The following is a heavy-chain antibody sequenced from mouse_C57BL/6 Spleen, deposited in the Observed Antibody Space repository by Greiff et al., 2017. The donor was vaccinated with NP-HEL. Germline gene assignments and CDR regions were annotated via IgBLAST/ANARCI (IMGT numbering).Heavy chain of an antibody. V-gene: IGHV5-17*01. J-gene: IGHJ3*01. CDR3: ARGRSRLTWFAY. CDR1: GFTFSDYG. CDR2: ISSGSSTI. Sequence: EVQLVESGGGLVKPGGSLKLSCAASGFTFSDYGMHWVRQAPEKGLEWVAYISSGSSTIYYADTVKGRFTISRDNAKNTLFLQMTSLRSEDTAMYYCARGRSRLTWFAYWGQGTLVTVSA.